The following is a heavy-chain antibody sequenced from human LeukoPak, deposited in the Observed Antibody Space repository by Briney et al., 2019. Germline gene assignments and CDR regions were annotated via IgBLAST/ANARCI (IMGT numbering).Heavy chain of an antibody. CDR2: IYYSGST. V-gene: IGHV4-30-4*01. J-gene: IGHJ6*04. D-gene: IGHD6-19*01. Sequence: SETLSPTCTVSGGSISSGDYYWSWIRQPPGKGLEWIGYIYYSGSTYYNPSLKSRVTISVDTSKNQFSLKLSSVTAADTAVYYCARVRGSGWYYYYYGMDVWGKGTTVTVSS. CDR1: GGSISSGDYY. CDR3: ARVRGSGWYYYYYGMDV.